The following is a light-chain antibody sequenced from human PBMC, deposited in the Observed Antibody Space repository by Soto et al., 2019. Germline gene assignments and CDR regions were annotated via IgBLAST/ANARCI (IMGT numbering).Light chain of an antibody. CDR3: QVWDSSSDHVV. Sequence: SYDPTQPPSVSVAPGKTARITCGGNNIGSKSVHWYQQKPGQAPVLVIYYDSDRPSGIPERFSGSNSGNTATLTISRVEAGDEADYYCQVWDSSSDHVVFGGGTQLTVL. V-gene: IGLV3-21*04. CDR1: NIGSKS. CDR2: YDS. J-gene: IGLJ2*01.